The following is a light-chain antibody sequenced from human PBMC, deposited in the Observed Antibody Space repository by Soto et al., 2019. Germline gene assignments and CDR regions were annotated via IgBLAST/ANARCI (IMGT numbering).Light chain of an antibody. CDR2: GAS. V-gene: IGKV3-15*01. Sequence: EIVMTQSPATLSVSPGERATLSCRASQSVSSNLAWYQQKPGQAPRLLIYGASTRATGIPARFSGSGSGTEFTLTISSLQSEEFAVYYCQQYNNGPPWTFGQGTKVESK. CDR3: QQYNNGPPWT. J-gene: IGKJ1*01. CDR1: QSVSSN.